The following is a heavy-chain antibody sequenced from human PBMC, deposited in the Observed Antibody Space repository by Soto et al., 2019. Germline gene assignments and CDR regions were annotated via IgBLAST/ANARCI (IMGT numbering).Heavy chain of an antibody. Sequence: ASVKVSCKAPGYTFTSYGISWVRQAPGQGLEWMGWISAYNGNTNYAQKLQGRVTMTTDTSTSTAYMELRSLRSDDTAVYYCARDSRWLGYNYYYYYYMDVWGKGTTVTVSS. CDR1: GYTFTSYG. CDR3: ARDSRWLGYNYYYYYYMDV. J-gene: IGHJ6*03. CDR2: ISAYNGNT. V-gene: IGHV1-18*01. D-gene: IGHD6-19*01.